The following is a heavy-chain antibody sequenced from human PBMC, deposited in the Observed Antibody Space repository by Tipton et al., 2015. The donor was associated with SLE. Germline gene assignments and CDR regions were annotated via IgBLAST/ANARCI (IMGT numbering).Heavy chain of an antibody. J-gene: IGHJ3*02. D-gene: IGHD3-10*01. CDR3: ARRPNKDKLWFGTGGAFDI. CDR1: GGSISRSSSL. CDR2: IYYSGST. V-gene: IGHV4-39*01. Sequence: LRLSCTVSGGSISRSSSLWDWIRQPPGKGLEWIATIYYSGSTYYNPSLKSRVTISVDTSKNQYSLKLTSVTAADTAVYYCARRPNKDKLWFGTGGAFDIWGQGTMVSVSS.